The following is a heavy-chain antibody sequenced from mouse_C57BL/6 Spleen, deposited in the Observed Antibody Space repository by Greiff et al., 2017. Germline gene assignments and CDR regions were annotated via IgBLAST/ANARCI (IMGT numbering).Heavy chain of an antibody. J-gene: IGHJ2*01. D-gene: IGHD3-2*02. Sequence: EVMLVESGEGLVKPGGSLKLSCAASGFTFRSYAMSWVRQTPEKRLEWVAYISSGGDYIYSADTVKGRFTISRDNARNTLYLQMSSLKAEDTAMYYCTRGSGSSGYVRCDYWGQGTTRTVSS. CDR3: TRGSGSSGYVRCDY. CDR2: ISSGGDYI. V-gene: IGHV5-9-1*02. CDR1: GFTFRSYA.